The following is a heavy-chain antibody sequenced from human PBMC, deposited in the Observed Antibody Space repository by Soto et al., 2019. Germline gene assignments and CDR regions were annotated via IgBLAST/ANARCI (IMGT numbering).Heavy chain of an antibody. CDR3: ARDGGTTFDY. J-gene: IGHJ4*02. D-gene: IGHD4-4*01. V-gene: IGHV3-21*01. Sequence: GGSLRLSCAASGFPFSIYTMNLVRQAPGKGLEWVSSISSSSTKIYYVDSVKGRFTISRDNAKNSLYLQMSSLGVEDTAVYYCARDGGTTFDYWGQGTLVTVSS. CDR2: ISSSSTKI. CDR1: GFPFSIYT.